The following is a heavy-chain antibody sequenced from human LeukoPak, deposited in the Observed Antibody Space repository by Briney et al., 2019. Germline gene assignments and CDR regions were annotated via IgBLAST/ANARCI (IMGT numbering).Heavy chain of an antibody. J-gene: IGHJ5*02. CDR3: ASVRYCSSTSCLEGALDP. CDR1: GFTFSSYS. Sequence: GGSLRLSCAASGFTFSSYSMNWVRQAPGKGLEWVSSISSSSSYIYYADSVKGRFTISRDNAKNSLYLQMNSLRAEDTAVYYCASVRYCSSTSCLEGALDPWGQGTLDTVSS. V-gene: IGHV3-21*01. CDR2: ISSSSSYI. D-gene: IGHD2-2*01.